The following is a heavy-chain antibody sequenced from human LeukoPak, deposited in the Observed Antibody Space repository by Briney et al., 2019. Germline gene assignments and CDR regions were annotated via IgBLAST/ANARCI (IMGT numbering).Heavy chain of an antibody. Sequence: TLSLTCTVSGGSISSGDYYWSWIRQPPGKGLEWIGYIYYSGSTYYNPSLKSRVTISVDTSKNQFSLKLSSVTAADTAVYYCARAQSDTDYYYYYYTDVWGKGTTVTVSS. CDR1: GGSISSGDYY. CDR3: ARAQSDTDYYYYYYTDV. D-gene: IGHD5-18*01. J-gene: IGHJ6*03. CDR2: IYYSGST. V-gene: IGHV4-30-4*08.